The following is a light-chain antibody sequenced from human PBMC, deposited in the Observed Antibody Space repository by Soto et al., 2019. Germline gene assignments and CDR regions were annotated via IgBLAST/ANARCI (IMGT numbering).Light chain of an antibody. V-gene: IGKV3-20*01. CDR2: GAS. CDR3: RQCVRSPYT. Sequence: EIVLTQSPGTLSLSPGERGTLSCWASQSVSGNDLAWYQQKPGQAPRLLIYGASSRATGIPDRFSGNGSGTDFTLTISRLEPEDFAVYYCRQCVRSPYTFGQGTKLEIK. CDR1: QSVSGND. J-gene: IGKJ2*01.